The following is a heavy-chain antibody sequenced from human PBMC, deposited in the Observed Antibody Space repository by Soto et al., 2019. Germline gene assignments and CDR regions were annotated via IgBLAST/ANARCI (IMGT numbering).Heavy chain of an antibody. CDR1: GYTFTSYA. CDR2: INAGNGNT. CDR3: ARGGEYGWGRTNYYYYGMDV. D-gene: IGHD3-10*01. J-gene: IGHJ6*02. Sequence: ASVKVSCKASGYTFTSYAMHWVRQAPGQRLEWMGWINAGNGNTKYSQKFQGRVTITRDTSASTAYMELSSLRSEDTAVYYCARGGEYGWGRTNYYYYGMDVGGQGTTVTVP. V-gene: IGHV1-3*01.